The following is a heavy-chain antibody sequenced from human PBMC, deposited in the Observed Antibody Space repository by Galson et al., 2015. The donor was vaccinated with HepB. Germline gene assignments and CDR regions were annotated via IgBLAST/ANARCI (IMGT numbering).Heavy chain of an antibody. Sequence: LSLTCAVSGGSISSSNWWTWVRQPPGKGLEWIGEIYHSGITNYNPSLKSRVAISVDESKNQFSLKLNSVTAADTAVYYCARGVDFWSDWGKGTTVTVSS. CDR2: IYHSGIT. D-gene: IGHD3-3*01. J-gene: IGHJ6*04. CDR1: GGSISSSNW. V-gene: IGHV4-4*02. CDR3: ARGVDFWSD.